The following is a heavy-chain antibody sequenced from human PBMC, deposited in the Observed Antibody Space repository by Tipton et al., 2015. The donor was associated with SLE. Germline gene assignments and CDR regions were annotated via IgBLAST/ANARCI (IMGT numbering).Heavy chain of an antibody. CDR2: INHSGSP. V-gene: IGHV4-39*07. J-gene: IGHJ5*02. D-gene: IGHD6-13*01. CDR1: GGSISSSSYY. CDR3: ARAQRLVRWFDP. Sequence: TLSLTCTVSGGSISSSSYYWGWIRQAPGKGLEWIGEINHSGSPNYNPSLKSRITISVDTSKNQFSLKLSSVTAADTAVYYCARAQRLVRWFDPWGQGTLVTVS.